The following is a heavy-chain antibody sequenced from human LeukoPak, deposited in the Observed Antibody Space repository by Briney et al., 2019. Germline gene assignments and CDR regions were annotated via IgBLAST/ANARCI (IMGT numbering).Heavy chain of an antibody. V-gene: IGHV3-23*01. CDR1: GFTLSSYA. CDR3: SKYDYSSSYCAGVDY. CDR2: ISGSGGST. J-gene: IGHJ4*02. Sequence: GGSLRLSCAASGFTLSSYATRWVRQAPGKGLEWVSAISGSGGSTSSADSVKGRFTIPRDNSKTTLYLQMNSLRAEDTAVYSCSKYDYSSSYCAGVDYWGQGTLVTVSS. D-gene: IGHD4-4*01.